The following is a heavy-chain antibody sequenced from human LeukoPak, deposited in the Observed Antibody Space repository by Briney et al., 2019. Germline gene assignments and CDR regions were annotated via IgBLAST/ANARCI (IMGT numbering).Heavy chain of an antibody. D-gene: IGHD2-2*01. CDR3: AKGRYCSSTSCYGSDWYFDL. Sequence: GGSLRLSCAASGFTFSSYGMHWVRQAPGKGLEWVAVIWYDGSNKYYADSVKGRFTISRDNSKNTLYLQMNSLRAEDTAVYYCAKGRYCSSTSCYGSDWYFDLWGRGTLVTVSS. J-gene: IGHJ2*01. CDR1: GFTFSSYG. V-gene: IGHV3-33*06. CDR2: IWYDGSNK.